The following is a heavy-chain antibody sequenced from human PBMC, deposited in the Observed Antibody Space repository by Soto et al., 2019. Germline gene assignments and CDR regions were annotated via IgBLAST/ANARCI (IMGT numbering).Heavy chain of an antibody. Sequence: RASVKVSCKASGYTFTSYGISWVRQAPGQGLEWMGWISAYNGNTNYAQKLQGRVTMTTDTSTSTAYMELRSLRSDDTAVYYCARDLGIVGANAYYYYYGMDVWGQGTTVTVSS. V-gene: IGHV1-18*01. CDR1: GYTFTSYG. J-gene: IGHJ6*02. CDR3: ARDLGIVGANAYYYYYGMDV. D-gene: IGHD1-26*01. CDR2: ISAYNGNT.